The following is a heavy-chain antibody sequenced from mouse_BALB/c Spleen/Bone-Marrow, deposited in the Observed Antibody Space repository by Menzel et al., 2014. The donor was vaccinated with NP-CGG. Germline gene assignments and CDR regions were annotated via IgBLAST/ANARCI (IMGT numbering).Heavy chain of an antibody. V-gene: IGHV4-1*02. CDR2: INPDSSTI. J-gene: IGHJ1*01. Sequence: EVQLVESGGGLVQPGGSLKLSCAASGFDFSKYWMSWVRQAPGKGLEWIGEINPDSSTINYTPSLKDKFIISRDNAKNTLYLQMSKVRSEDTALYYCARLNYYGNLFVWGAGTTVTISS. CDR3: ARLNYYGNLFV. D-gene: IGHD1-1*01. CDR1: GFDFSKYW.